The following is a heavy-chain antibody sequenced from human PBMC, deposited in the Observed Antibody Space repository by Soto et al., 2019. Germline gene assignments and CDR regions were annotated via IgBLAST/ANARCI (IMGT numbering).Heavy chain of an antibody. J-gene: IGHJ4*02. D-gene: IGHD2-21*01. Sequence: QVQLQESGPGLMKPSGTLSLTCAVSGGSITSNWWSWVRQPPGKGLEWSAEIFHTGSANYNPSLMSRLTISMDKSKNHLSLNLNSVTAADTAVYYCARHMAVSGTRGFDHWGQGTLVTVSS. V-gene: IGHV4-4*02. CDR2: IFHTGSA. CDR3: ARHMAVSGTRGFDH. CDR1: GGSITSNW.